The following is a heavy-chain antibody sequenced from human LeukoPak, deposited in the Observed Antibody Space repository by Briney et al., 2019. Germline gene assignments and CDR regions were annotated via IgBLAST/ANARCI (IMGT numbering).Heavy chain of an antibody. D-gene: IGHD7-27*01. CDR3: ARSLGSYYYYYYMDV. V-gene: IGHV3-48*01. J-gene: IGHJ6*03. CDR2: ISSSSSTI. Sequence: GGSLRLSCAASGFTFSSYSMNWVRQAPGKGLEWVSYISSSSSTIYYADSVKGRFTISRDNAKNSLYLQMNSLRAEDTAVYYCARSLGSYYYYYYMDVWGKGATVTVSS. CDR1: GFTFSSYS.